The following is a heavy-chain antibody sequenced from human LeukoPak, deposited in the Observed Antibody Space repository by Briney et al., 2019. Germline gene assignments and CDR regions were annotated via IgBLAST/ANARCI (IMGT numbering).Heavy chain of an antibody. CDR1: GFPVSSNF. V-gene: IGHV4-4*07. J-gene: IGHJ4*02. CDR3: ASQRAVAGIFFDY. D-gene: IGHD6-13*01. Sequence: GSLRLSCAVSGFPVSSNFMSWIRQPAGKGLEWIGRIYTSGSTSYNPSLKTRVTMSVDTSKNQFSLNLNSVTAADTAVYYCASQRAVAGIFFDYWGQGTLVTVSS. CDR2: IYTSGST.